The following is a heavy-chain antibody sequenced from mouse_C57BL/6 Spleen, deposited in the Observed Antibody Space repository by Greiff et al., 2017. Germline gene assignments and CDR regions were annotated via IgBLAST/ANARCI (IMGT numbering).Heavy chain of an antibody. J-gene: IGHJ1*03. CDR1: GYTFTSYW. CDR3: ARGDDGYYGGYFDV. Sequence: QVQLQQPGAELVMPGASVKLSCKASGYTFTSYWMHWVKQRPGHGLEWIGEIDPSDSYTNYNQKFKGKSTLTVDKSSSTAYMQLSSLTSEDSAVYYCARGDDGYYGGYFDVWGTGTTVTVSS. D-gene: IGHD2-3*01. CDR2: IDPSDSYT. V-gene: IGHV1-69*01.